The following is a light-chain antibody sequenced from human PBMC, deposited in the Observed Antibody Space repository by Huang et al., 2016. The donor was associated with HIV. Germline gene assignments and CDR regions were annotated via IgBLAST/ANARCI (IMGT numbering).Light chain of an antibody. CDR1: QGTRNY. Sequence: EAVLTQSPGTLSLSPGERATLSCRASQGTRNYLAWYQQKPGQAPRLLIYDASKRATGIPARFSGSGSGTDFTLTISSLEPEDFAVYYCQLRTDWSWTFGQGTKVEIK. V-gene: IGKV3-11*01. J-gene: IGKJ1*01. CDR3: QLRTDWSWT. CDR2: DAS.